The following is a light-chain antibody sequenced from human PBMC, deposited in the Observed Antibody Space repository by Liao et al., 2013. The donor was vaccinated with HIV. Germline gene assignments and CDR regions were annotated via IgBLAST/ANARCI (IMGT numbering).Light chain of an antibody. J-gene: IGLJ1*01. CDR3: QLWDSSSDHPYV. CDR2: EDS. V-gene: IGLV3-1*01. Sequence: SFDLTQPPSMAVSAGQTATVTCSGQGLGDKFTCWFQQRPGQSPIMIIYEDSKRPSGIPERFSASNSGDTATLTISGTLPSDEADYYCQLWDSSSDHPYVFGTGTQVTVL. CDR1: GLGDKF.